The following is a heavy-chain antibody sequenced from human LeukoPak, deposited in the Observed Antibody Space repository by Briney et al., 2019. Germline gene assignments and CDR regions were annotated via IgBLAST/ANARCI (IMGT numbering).Heavy chain of an antibody. D-gene: IGHD5-18*01. Sequence: LAGGSLRLSCAASGFTVSSNYMSWVRQAPGEGLEWVSVIYSGGSTYYADSVRGRFTISRDNSKNRLYLQMNSLRAEDTAVYYCAGGYSYGYYYYGMDVWRQGPTVTVSS. CDR2: IYSGGST. CDR3: AGGYSYGYYYYGMDV. V-gene: IGHV3-53*01. J-gene: IGHJ6*02. CDR1: GFTVSSNY.